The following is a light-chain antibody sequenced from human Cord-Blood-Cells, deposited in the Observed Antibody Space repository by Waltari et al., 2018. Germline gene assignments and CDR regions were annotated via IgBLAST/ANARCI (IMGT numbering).Light chain of an antibody. Sequence: TQSPSSLSASVGDRVTIPCRASQSISSYLNWYQQKPGKAPKLLIYAASSLQSGVPSRFSGSGSGTDFTLTISSLQPEDFATYYCQQSYSTPFFGQGTKLEI. CDR3: QQSYSTPF. CDR1: QSISSY. J-gene: IGKJ2*01. CDR2: AAS. V-gene: IGKV1-39*01.